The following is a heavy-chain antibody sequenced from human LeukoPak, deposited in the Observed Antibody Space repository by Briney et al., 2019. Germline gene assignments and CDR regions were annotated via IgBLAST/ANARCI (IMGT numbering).Heavy chain of an antibody. V-gene: IGHV1-2*02. CDR1: GYTFTGYY. J-gene: IGHJ4*02. D-gene: IGHD5-24*01. Sequence: ASVKVSCKASGYTFTGYYMHWVRQAPGQGLEWMGWINPNSGGTNYAQKFQGRVTMTRDTSISTAYMELSRLRSGDTAVYYCARPRQSRDGYRNWGQGTLVTVSS. CDR2: INPNSGGT. CDR3: ARPRQSRDGYRN.